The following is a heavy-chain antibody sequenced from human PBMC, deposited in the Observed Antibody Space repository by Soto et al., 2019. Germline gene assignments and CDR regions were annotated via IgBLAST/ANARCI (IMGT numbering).Heavy chain of an antibody. D-gene: IGHD6-6*01. J-gene: IGHJ2*01. V-gene: IGHV3-23*01. CDR1: GFTFSSYA. Sequence: EVQLLESGGGLVQPGGSLRLSCAASGFTFSSYAMSWVRQAPGKGLEWVSAISGSGGSTYYADSVKGRFTISRDNSKNTLDLQMNSLRAEDTAVYYCAKHSSYRSWYFDLWGRGTLVTVSS. CDR2: ISGSGGST. CDR3: AKHSSYRSWYFDL.